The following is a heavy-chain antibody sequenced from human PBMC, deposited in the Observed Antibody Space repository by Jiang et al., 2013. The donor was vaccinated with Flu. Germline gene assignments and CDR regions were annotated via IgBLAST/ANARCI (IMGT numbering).Heavy chain of an antibody. CDR2: ISYDGSIK. CDR3: ARDSDPLPQYCSGGSCYSGYFQH. J-gene: IGHJ1*01. V-gene: IGHV3-30*04. D-gene: IGHD2-15*01. Sequence: PGKGLEWVAVISYDGSIKTNADSVKGRFTISRDNSKNTLYLQMNSLRAEDTAVYYCARDSDPLPQYCSGGSCYSGYFQHWGQGTLVTVSS.